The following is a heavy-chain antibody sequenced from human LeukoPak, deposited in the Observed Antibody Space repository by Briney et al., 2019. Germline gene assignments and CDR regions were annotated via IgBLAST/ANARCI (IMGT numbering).Heavy chain of an antibody. CDR3: ARVGDGSGWYSLEY. J-gene: IGHJ4*02. D-gene: IGHD6-19*01. V-gene: IGHV1-3*02. CDR2: SNAGNGNT. Sequence: ASVKLSCKASGYTFTSYAMHWVRQAPGQRLEWMGWSNAGNGNTKFSQEFQGRVTITRDTSASTAYMELSSLRSEDMAVYYCARVGDGSGWYSLEYWGQGTLVTVSS. CDR1: GYTFTSYA.